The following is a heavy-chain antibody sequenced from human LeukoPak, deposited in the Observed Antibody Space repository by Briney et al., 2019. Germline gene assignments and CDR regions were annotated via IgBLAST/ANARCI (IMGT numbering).Heavy chain of an antibody. CDR1: GYTFTGYY. CDR2: INPNSGGT. V-gene: IGHV1-2*02. CDR3: ARDRDTIAATDAGGDHFHY. D-gene: IGHD6-13*01. J-gene: IGHJ4*02. Sequence: ASVKVSCKASGYTFTGYYMHWVRQAPGQGLEWMGWINPNSGGTNYAQKSQGRVTMTRDTSISTAYMELSRLRSDDTAVYYCARDRDTIAATDAGGDHFHYWGQGTLVTVSS.